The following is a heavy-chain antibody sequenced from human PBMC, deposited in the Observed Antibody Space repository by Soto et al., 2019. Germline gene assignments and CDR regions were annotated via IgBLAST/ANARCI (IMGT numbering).Heavy chain of an antibody. J-gene: IGHJ3*02. Sequence: QVQLVQSGAEVKEPGASVKVSCKASGYTFVSYGISWVRQAPGQGLEWMGWISPYNGNTNYVQKFEGRVTMTTDTPTSTVYIELMSLRSDEPAVYYCSREAQKWLVAAVDIWGQGKMVTVSS. CDR1: GYTFVSYG. CDR3: SREAQKWLVAAVDI. D-gene: IGHD6-19*01. V-gene: IGHV1-18*01. CDR2: ISPYNGNT.